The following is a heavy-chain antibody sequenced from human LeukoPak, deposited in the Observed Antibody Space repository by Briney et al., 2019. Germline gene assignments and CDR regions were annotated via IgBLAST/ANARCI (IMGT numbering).Heavy chain of an antibody. V-gene: IGHV3-23*01. Sequence: HPGGSLRLSCAASGFTFSSYAMSWVRQAPGKGLEWVSAISGSGGSTYYADSVRGRFTISRDNSKNTLYLQMNGLRAEDTAVYYCFESGSYAFDIRGQGTMVTVSS. CDR1: GFTFSSYA. J-gene: IGHJ3*02. CDR3: FESGSYAFDI. CDR2: ISGSGGST. D-gene: IGHD1-26*01.